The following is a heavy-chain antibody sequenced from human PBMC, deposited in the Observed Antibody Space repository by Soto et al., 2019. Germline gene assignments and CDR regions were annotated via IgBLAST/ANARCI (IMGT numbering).Heavy chain of an antibody. J-gene: IGHJ6*02. CDR3: ASPPNESSGYYYGMDV. CDR1: GGTFSSYA. CDR2: IIPIFGTA. Sequence: QVQLVQSGAEVKKPGSSVKVSCKASGGTFSSYAISWVRQAPGQGLEWMGGIIPIFGTADCAQKFQGRVTITADESTSTAYMELSSLRSEDTAVYYCASPPNESSGYYYGMDVWGQGTTVTVSS. D-gene: IGHD6-19*01. V-gene: IGHV1-69*12.